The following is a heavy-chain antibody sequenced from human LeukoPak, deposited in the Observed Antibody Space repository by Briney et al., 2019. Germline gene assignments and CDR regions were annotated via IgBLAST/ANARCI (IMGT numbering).Heavy chain of an antibody. CDR3: ARAPSRVIYYFDY. V-gene: IGHV3-7*01. Sequence: GRSLRLSCAASGFTFSSYWMSWVRQAPGKGLDWEANIKQDGSEKYYVDSVKGRFTISRDDAKNSLYLQMNSLRAEDTAVYYCARAPSRVIYYFDYWGQGTLVTVSS. D-gene: IGHD5-18*01. CDR1: GFTFSSYW. J-gene: IGHJ4*02. CDR2: IKQDGSEK.